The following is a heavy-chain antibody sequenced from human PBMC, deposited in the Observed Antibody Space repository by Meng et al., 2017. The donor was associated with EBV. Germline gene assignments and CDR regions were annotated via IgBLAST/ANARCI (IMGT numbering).Heavy chain of an antibody. Sequence: QGWLVRSAVEVNKPGSSVKVSCKTSGGPFRNYAISWVRQAPGQGLEWLGGFLPTLGAPNYAQKFHGRVSITADESTSTHYMDLSSLRSEDTAVYYCASESGRGYTPDYWGQGTLVTVSS. J-gene: IGHJ4*02. CDR1: GGPFRNYA. D-gene: IGHD3-10*01. CDR3: ASESGRGYTPDY. CDR2: FLPTLGAP. V-gene: IGHV1-69*01.